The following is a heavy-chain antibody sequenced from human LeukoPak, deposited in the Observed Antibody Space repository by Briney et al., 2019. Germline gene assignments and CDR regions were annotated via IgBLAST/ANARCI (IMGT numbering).Heavy chain of an antibody. Sequence: SETLSLTCTVSGGSIRSYYWSWIRQPPGKGLEWIGYIYYSGSTNYNPSLKSRVTISVDTSKNQFPLKLSSVTAADTAVYYCARLGLGDYYFDYWGQGTLVTVSS. CDR2: IYYSGST. V-gene: IGHV4-59*08. J-gene: IGHJ4*02. CDR3: ARLGLGDYYFDY. CDR1: GGSIRSYY. D-gene: IGHD3-16*01.